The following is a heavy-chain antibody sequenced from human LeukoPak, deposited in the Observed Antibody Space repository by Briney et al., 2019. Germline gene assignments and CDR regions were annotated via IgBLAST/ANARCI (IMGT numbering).Heavy chain of an antibody. CDR2: ISGSDGST. J-gene: IGHJ3*02. D-gene: IGHD2-21*02. V-gene: IGHV3-23*01. Sequence: GGSLRLSCAASGFTFSSYAMSRVRQAPGKGLEWVSAISGSDGSTYYADSVKGRFTISRDNSKNTLYLQMNSLRAEDTAVYYCAKDLSHIVVVTAIGAFDIWGQGTMVTVSS. CDR3: AKDLSHIVVVTAIGAFDI. CDR1: GFTFSSYA.